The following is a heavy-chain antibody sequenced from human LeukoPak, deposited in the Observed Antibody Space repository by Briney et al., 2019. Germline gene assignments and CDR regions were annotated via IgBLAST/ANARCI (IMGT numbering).Heavy chain of an antibody. J-gene: IGHJ6*03. D-gene: IGHD3-3*01. CDR3: ARAVGNYDFWSGSYYYYMDV. CDR2: IIPIFGTA. V-gene: IGHV1-69*13. CDR1: GGTLSSYA. Sequence: GAPVKVSCKASGGTLSSYAISWVRQAPGQGREWRGGIIPIFGTANYAQKFQGRVTITADESTSTAYMELSSLRSEDTAVYYCARAVGNYDFWSGSYYYYMDVWGKGTTVTVSS.